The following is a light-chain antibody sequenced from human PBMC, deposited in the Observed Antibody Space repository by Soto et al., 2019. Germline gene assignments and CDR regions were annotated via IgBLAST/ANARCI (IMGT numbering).Light chain of an antibody. CDR1: QSIRRR. Sequence: DIQMAQSPSTLSASVGGRVTITCRASQSIRRRLAWYQQKPGKAPNLLIYDASILESGVPSRFSGGGSGTEFTLTISSLQPEDFATYYCQQYNTYPWTFGQGTKVELK. CDR3: QQYNTYPWT. J-gene: IGKJ1*01. CDR2: DAS. V-gene: IGKV1-5*01.